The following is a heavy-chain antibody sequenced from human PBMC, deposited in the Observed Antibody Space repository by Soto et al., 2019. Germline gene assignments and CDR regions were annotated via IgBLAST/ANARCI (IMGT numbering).Heavy chain of an antibody. CDR2: IIPIFGTA. CDR1: GGTFSSYA. J-gene: IGHJ4*02. V-gene: IGHV1-69*13. Sequence: ASVKVSCKASGGTFSSYAISWVRQAPGQGLEWMGGIIPIFGTANYAQKFQGRVTITADESTSTTYMELSSLRSEDTAVYYCARPFVLSRDYGGNSEDYFDYWGQGTLVTVSS. CDR3: ARPFVLSRDYGGNSEDYFDY. D-gene: IGHD4-17*01.